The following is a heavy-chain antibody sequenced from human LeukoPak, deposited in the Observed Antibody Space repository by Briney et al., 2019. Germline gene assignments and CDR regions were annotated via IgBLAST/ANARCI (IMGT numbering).Heavy chain of an antibody. CDR2: ISAYNGDT. V-gene: IGHV1-18*04. CDR3: ARGYYDSSGYHYRGYFDY. D-gene: IGHD3-22*01. J-gene: IGHJ4*02. Sequence: GASVKVSCKASGYTFNMHSIIWVRQAPGQGLEWMGWISAYNGDTKYAEKFQGRVTMTTDRSTSTAYMELRSLRSDDTAVYYCARGYYDSSGYHYRGYFDYWGQGTLVTVSS. CDR1: GYTFNMHS.